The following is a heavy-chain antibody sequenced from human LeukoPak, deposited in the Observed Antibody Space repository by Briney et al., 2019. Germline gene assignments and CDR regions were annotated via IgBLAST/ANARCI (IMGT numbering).Heavy chain of an antibody. D-gene: IGHD3-3*01. Sequence: GGTLRLSCAASGLTFINYGMTWVRQAPGKGLEWVSAISCSAVITFYADSVRGRFTISRDNSKNTLYLEMNSLRAEDTAVYYCAKSRLSGINDAFDIWGQGTVVTVSS. CDR1: GLTFINYG. J-gene: IGHJ3*02. CDR3: AKSRLSGINDAFDI. V-gene: IGHV3-23*01. CDR2: ISCSAVIT.